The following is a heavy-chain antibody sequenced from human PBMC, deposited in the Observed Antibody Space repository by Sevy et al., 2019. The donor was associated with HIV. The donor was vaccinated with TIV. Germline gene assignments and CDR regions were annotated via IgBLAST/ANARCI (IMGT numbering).Heavy chain of an antibody. J-gene: IGHJ4*02. Sequence: GGSLRLSCAASGFTFSSYSMNWVRQAPGKGLEWVSYISSSSSTIYYADSVKGRFTISRDNAKNSLYLQMNSLRAEDTAVYYCARDEWYYYDSSGYYYHEHYFDYWGQGTLVTVSS. CDR3: ARDEWYYYDSSGYYYHEHYFDY. CDR1: GFTFSSYS. V-gene: IGHV3-48*01. D-gene: IGHD3-22*01. CDR2: ISSSSSTI.